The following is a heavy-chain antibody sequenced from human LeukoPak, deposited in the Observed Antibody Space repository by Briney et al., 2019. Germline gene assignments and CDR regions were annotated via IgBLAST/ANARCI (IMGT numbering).Heavy chain of an antibody. Sequence: GGSLRLSCAASGFTFSSYWMSWVRQAPGKGLEWVANIKQDGSEKYYVDSVKGRFTISRDNAKNSLYLQMNSLRAEDTAVYYCATAPLEVATIVDYWGQGTLVTVSS. CDR2: IKQDGSEK. V-gene: IGHV3-7*01. J-gene: IGHJ4*02. D-gene: IGHD5-24*01. CDR1: GFTFSSYW. CDR3: ATAPLEVATIVDY.